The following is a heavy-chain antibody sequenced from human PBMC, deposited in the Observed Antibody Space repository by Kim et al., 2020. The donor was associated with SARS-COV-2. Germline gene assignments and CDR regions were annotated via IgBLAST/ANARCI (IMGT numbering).Heavy chain of an antibody. CDR2: IYYSGST. CDR3: VRGRWELPY. Sequence: SETLSLTCTVSGGSISNYYWSWIRQPPGKGLEWIGYIYYSGSTNYNPSLKSRVTISVDTSNNQVSLTLSSVTAADTAVYYCVRGRWELPYWGQGTLVTVSS. CDR1: GGSISNYY. V-gene: IGHV4-59*01. J-gene: IGHJ4*02. D-gene: IGHD1-26*01.